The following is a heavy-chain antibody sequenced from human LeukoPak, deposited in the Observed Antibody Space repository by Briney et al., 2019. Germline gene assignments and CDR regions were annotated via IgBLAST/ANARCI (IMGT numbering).Heavy chain of an antibody. Sequence: GGSLTLSCAASGFTFNNYVMSWVRQPPGKGLEWVSRISGDGDSTYYADSVKGRFTISRDNSKSTLYLQMNSLRAEDTAVYYCARVRDRYFAALDYRGQGTLVTVS. CDR2: ISGDGDST. J-gene: IGHJ4*02. V-gene: IGHV3-23*01. D-gene: IGHD3-9*01. CDR1: GFTFNNYV. CDR3: ARVRDRYFAALDY.